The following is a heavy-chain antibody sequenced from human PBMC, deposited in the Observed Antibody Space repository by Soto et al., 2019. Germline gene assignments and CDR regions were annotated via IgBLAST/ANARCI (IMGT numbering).Heavy chain of an antibody. V-gene: IGHV4-34*01. CDR1: GGSFSGYY. CDR2: INHSGST. D-gene: IGHD5-18*01. Sequence: TSETLSLTCAVYGGSFSGYYWSWIRQPPGKGLEWIGEINHSGSTNYNPSLKSRVTISVDTSKNQFSLKLSSVTAADTAVYYCARGFGRYSYGPEFDYWGQGTLVTVSS. J-gene: IGHJ4*02. CDR3: ARGFGRYSYGPEFDY.